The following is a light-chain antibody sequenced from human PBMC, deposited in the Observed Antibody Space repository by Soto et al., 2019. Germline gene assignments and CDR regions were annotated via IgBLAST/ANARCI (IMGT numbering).Light chain of an antibody. Sequence: EIVLTQSPGTLSLSPGERATLSCRASQSVSSSYLAWYQQRPGQAPRLLIYDTSNRATGIPDRFSGSGSGTDFTLTISRLEPEDFAVYYCQQYDSSPWTFGQGTKVEIK. CDR1: QSVSSSY. V-gene: IGKV3-20*01. CDR2: DTS. CDR3: QQYDSSPWT. J-gene: IGKJ1*01.